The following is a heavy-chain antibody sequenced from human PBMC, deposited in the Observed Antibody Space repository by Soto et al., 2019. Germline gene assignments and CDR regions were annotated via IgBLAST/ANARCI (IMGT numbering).Heavy chain of an antibody. J-gene: IGHJ6*02. CDR3: ARFVRSCSGTTCYTRADV. D-gene: IGHD2-2*02. CDR1: GGSVSGVTQY. V-gene: IGHV4-61*01. Sequence: QVQLQESGPGLVKPSETLSLTCTVSGGSVSGVTQYWSWIRQPPGKRLEWLGFVYSSGRTNYNPTITIRVTRSAETSTNQFSLRRRSVIVADTAVYSCARFVRSCSGTTCYTRADVWGQGTTVTVSS. CDR2: VYSSGRT.